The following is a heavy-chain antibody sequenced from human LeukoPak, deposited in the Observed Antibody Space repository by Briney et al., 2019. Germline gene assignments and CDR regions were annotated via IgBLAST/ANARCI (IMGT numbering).Heavy chain of an antibody. J-gene: IGHJ1*01. Sequence: GESLKISCKGSGYNFTNYGIGWVRQMPGKGLEWMGIIYPADSYTRYSPSFRGQVTISADKAISIAYLHLSSLKASDTAMYYCATVPRIPAVGNTEYFQYWGQGTLVTVSS. V-gene: IGHV5-51*01. CDR2: IYPADSYT. D-gene: IGHD6-13*01. CDR1: GYNFTNYG. CDR3: ATVPRIPAVGNTEYFQY.